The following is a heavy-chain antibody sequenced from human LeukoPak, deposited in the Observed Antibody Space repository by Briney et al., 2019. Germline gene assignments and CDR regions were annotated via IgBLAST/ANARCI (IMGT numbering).Heavy chain of an antibody. CDR3: ARADYCSGGSCYAGYYYYMDV. CDR1: GYTFTSYD. J-gene: IGHJ6*03. CDR2: MNPNSGNT. V-gene: IGHV1-8*03. D-gene: IGHD2-15*01. Sequence: ASVKVSCKASGYTFTSYDINWVRQATGQGLEWMGWMNPNSGNTGYAQKFQGRVTITRNTSISTAYMELSSLRSEDTAVYYCARADYCSGGSCYAGYYYYMDVWGKGTTVTVSS.